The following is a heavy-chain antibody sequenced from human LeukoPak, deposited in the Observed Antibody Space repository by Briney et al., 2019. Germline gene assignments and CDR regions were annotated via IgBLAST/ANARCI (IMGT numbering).Heavy chain of an antibody. Sequence: GESLKISCKGSGYSFGNYWVGWVRQMPGKGLEWMGSIYPGDSDTRYSPSFEGQVTISVDKSSTTAYLQWSGLKASDTAMYYCARSTFYYFDYWGQGTLVTVSS. CDR2: IYPGDSDT. CDR3: ARSTFYYFDY. D-gene: IGHD2/OR15-2a*01. V-gene: IGHV5-51*01. J-gene: IGHJ4*02. CDR1: GYSFGNYW.